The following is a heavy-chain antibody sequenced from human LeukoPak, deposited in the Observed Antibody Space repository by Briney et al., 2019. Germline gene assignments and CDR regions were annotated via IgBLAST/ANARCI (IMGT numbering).Heavy chain of an antibody. V-gene: IGHV4-39*01. CDR2: IYYSGST. CDR1: GGSISSSSYY. CDR3: ASTSGSYTQDAFDI. Sequence: SETLSLTCTVSGGSISSSSYYWGWIRQPPGKGLEWIGSIYYSGSTYYNPSLKSRVTISVDTSKNQFSLKLSSVTAADTAVYYCASTSGSYTQDAFDIWGQGTMVTVSS. J-gene: IGHJ3*02. D-gene: IGHD1-26*01.